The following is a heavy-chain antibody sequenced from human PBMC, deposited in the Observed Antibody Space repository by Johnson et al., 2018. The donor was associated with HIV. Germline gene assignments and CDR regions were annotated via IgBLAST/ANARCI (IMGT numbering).Heavy chain of an antibody. CDR2: INRDGSNT. D-gene: IGHD5-12*01. CDR1: GFTFSSYW. V-gene: IGHV3-74*03. J-gene: IGHJ3*02. CDR3: AKDFGYPRPRDAFDI. Sequence: VQLVESGGGLVQPGGSLRLSCAASGFTFSSYWMHWVRQAPGKGLVWVSRINRDGSNTKYADSVKGRFTISRDNAKNSLYLQMNSLRAEDTAVYYCAKDFGYPRPRDAFDIWGQGTMVTVSS.